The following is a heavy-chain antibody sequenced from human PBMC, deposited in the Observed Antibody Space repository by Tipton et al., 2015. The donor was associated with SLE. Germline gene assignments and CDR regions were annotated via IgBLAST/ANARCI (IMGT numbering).Heavy chain of an antibody. CDR3: ARRQASDAFDI. J-gene: IGHJ3*02. Sequence: TLSLTCTVSGGSISSYYWSWIRQPPGKGLEWIGYIHYSGSTNYNPSLKSRVTISVDTSKNQFSLKLSSVTAADTAVYYCARRQASDAFDIWGQGTMLTVSS. CDR2: IHYSGST. CDR1: GGSISSYY. V-gene: IGHV4-59*01.